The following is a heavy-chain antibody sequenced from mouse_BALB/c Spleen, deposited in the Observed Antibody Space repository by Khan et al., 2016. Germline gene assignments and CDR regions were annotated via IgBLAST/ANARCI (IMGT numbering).Heavy chain of an antibody. V-gene: IGHV1-4*01. Sequence: QVQLQQSGAELARPGASVKMSCKASGYTFTGYTMFWIKQRPGQGLEWIGYINPRSDYTDYNQKFKDKATLTADKSSSSAYLQLNSLTSEDSAVYYCAREGLLRGYFDYWGQGTTLTVSS. CDR3: AREGLLRGYFDY. CDR2: INPRSDYT. CDR1: GYTFTGYT. D-gene: IGHD2-12*01. J-gene: IGHJ2*01.